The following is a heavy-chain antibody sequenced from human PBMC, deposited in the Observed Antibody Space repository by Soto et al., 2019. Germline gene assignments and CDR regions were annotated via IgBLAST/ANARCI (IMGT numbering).Heavy chain of an antibody. D-gene: IGHD5-12*01. V-gene: IGHV3-73*02. Sequence: EVQLVESGGGLVQPGGSLKLSCAASGLTFSGSAIHWVRQASGKGLEWVGRIRSKANSYATADAASVKGRFTISRDDSKYTAYLQMNSLKTEDTTVYYCTRISGYLYNYYGMDVWGQGTTVTVSS. CDR1: GLTFSGSA. CDR3: TRISGYLYNYYGMDV. J-gene: IGHJ6*02. CDR2: IRSKANSYAT.